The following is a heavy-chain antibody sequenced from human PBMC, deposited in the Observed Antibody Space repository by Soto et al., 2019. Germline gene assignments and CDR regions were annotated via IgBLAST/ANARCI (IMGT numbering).Heavy chain of an antibody. CDR3: AXRSESSTSSLYYYGLDV. CDR2: IDPSDSYT. J-gene: IGHJ6*02. D-gene: IGHD6-6*01. CDR1: GYSFTNYW. V-gene: IGHV5-10-1*01. Sequence: GESLKISCQGSGYSFTNYWISWVRQMPGKGLEWMGRIDPSDSYTNYSPSFQGHVTFSADKSITTAYLQWSSLKASDTAMYYCAXRSESSTSSLYYYGLDVWGQGTTVTVSS.